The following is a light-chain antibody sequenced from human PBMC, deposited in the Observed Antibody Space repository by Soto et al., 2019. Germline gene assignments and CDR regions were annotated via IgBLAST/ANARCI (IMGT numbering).Light chain of an antibody. CDR1: QTISSY. J-gene: IGKJ1*01. V-gene: IGKV1-39*01. CDR2: AAS. CDR3: QQSYSTFKT. Sequence: DVQMTQSPSSLSASVGDIVTITCRASQTISSYLNWYQQKPGKAPKLLIYAASSLKSGVPSRFSGSGSGTDFTLTISSLQPEDFATYYCQQSYSTFKTFGQGTKVDIK.